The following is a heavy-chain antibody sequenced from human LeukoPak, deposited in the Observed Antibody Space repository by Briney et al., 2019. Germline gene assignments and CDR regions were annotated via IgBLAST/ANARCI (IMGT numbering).Heavy chain of an antibody. D-gene: IGHD2-2*01. V-gene: IGHV4-59*11. CDR1: GGSISSLY. CDR2: THKRRST. CDR3: RRESFGGHCSRTGCYPYTWVET. Sequence: SETLSLTCTVSGGSISSLYGTCIRQPPGKGLEWIGNTHKRRSTNYNPSLQSRVTISLATAKNQFSLRLNSVSAADTAVYYCRRESFGGHCSRTGCYPYTWVETWGQGSLVSVSS. J-gene: IGHJ5*02.